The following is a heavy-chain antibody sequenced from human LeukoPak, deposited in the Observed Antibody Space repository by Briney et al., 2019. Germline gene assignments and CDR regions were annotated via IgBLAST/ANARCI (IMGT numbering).Heavy chain of an antibody. CDR1: GYTFTGYY. V-gene: IGHV1-2*06. D-gene: IGHD2/OR15-2a*01. Sequence: ASVKVSCKASGYTFTGYYMHWVRQAPGQGLEWMGRINPNSGGTNYAQKFQGRVTMTRDTSISTAYMELSRLRSDDTAVYYCARGRPSTNRNNINWFGPWGQGTLVTVSS. CDR3: ARGRPSTNRNNINWFGP. J-gene: IGHJ5*02. CDR2: INPNSGGT.